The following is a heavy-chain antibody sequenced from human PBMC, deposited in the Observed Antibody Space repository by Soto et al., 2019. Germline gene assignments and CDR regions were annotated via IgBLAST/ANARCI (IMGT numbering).Heavy chain of an antibody. CDR1: GGSINSSSYF. CDR2: IYYSGSI. J-gene: IGHJ5*02. CDR3: ARHYSSGSRNWFDP. V-gene: IGHV4-39*01. D-gene: IGHD6-19*01. Sequence: SETLSLTCSVSGGSINSSSYFWGWVRQPPGKGLEWIGSIYYSGSIYYNPSLRSRVTISVDTSKNQFSLKLSSVTAADTAVFYCARHYSSGSRNWFDPWGQGTLVTVSS.